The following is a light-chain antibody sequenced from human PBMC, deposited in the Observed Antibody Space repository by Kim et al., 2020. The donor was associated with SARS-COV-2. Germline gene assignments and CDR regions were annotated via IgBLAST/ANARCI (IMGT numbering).Light chain of an antibody. V-gene: IGLV3-19*01. CDR1: SLRRYY. CDR3: NSRDTSGNHLVV. J-gene: IGLJ2*01. Sequence: SSELTQDPAVSVALGQTVRITCQGDSLRRYYASWYQQKPGQAPLVVIYGKNNRPSGIPDRFSGSSSGNTASLTITGAQAEDEADYYCNSRDTSGNHLVVFGGGTQLTVL. CDR2: GKN.